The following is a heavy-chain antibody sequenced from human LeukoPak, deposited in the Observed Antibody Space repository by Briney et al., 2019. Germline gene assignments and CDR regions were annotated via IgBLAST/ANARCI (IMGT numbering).Heavy chain of an antibody. CDR1: GFTFSDYW. CDR2: IKKDGSET. J-gene: IGHJ4*02. Sequence: GGSLRLSCAAAGFTFSDYWMRWVSQAPGKGLEWLANIKKDGSETYYVDSVKGRFTISRGNANNSLYLQMNSLRAEDTAVYYCARDRPGATKDYWGQGTLVTVSS. D-gene: IGHD1-26*01. V-gene: IGHV3-7*01. CDR3: ARDRPGATKDY.